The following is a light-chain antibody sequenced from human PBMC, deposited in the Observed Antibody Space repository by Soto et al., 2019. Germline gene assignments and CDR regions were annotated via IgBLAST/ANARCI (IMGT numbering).Light chain of an antibody. CDR2: YDD. V-gene: IGLV1-36*01. CDR1: SSNIGNNA. J-gene: IGLJ1*01. CDR3: SAWDDSLKGYV. Sequence: QSVLTQPPSVSEAPRQRVTISCSGSSSNIGNNAVNWYQQLPGKAPNLLIYYDDLLPSGVSDRFSGSKSGTSASLAISGLLSDDEADYYCSAWDDSLKGYVFGTGTKLTVL.